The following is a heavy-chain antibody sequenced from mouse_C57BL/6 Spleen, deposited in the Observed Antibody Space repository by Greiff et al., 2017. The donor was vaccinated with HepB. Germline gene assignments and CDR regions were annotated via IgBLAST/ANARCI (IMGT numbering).Heavy chain of an antibody. Sequence: EVQLVESGGGLVQPKGSLKLSCAASGFSFNTYAMNWVRQAPGKGLEWVARIRSKSNNYATYYADSVKDRFTISRDDSESMLYLQMNNLKTEDTAMYYCVREGATGDWYVDVWGTGTTVTVSS. CDR1: GFSFNTYA. V-gene: IGHV10-1*01. D-gene: IGHD4-1*01. CDR3: VREGATGDWYVDV. CDR2: IRSKSNNYAT. J-gene: IGHJ1*03.